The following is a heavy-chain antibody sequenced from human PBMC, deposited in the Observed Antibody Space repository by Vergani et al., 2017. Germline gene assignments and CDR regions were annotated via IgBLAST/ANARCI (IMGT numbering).Heavy chain of an antibody. CDR1: GFTFSIYW. D-gene: IGHD3-9*01. V-gene: IGHV3-7*04. CDR2: IKQVGSEK. CDR3: ARGAAFYDILTGAYFDY. Sequence: EVQLVESGGGLVQPGGSLRLSCAASGFTFSIYWMRWVRQAPGKGLEWVANIKQVGSEKYYVDSVKGRFTISRDNAKNSLYLQMNSLRAEDTAVYYCARGAAFYDILTGAYFDYWGQGTLVTVSS. J-gene: IGHJ4*02.